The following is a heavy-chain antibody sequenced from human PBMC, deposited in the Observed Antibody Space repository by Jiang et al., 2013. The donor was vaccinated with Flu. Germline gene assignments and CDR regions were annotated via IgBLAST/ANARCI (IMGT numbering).Heavy chain of an antibody. CDR2: AYYTGTT. CDR3: TRQINVVAPFDY. CDR1: GDSMRGYY. D-gene: IGHD2-21*01. J-gene: IGHJ4*02. V-gene: IGHV4-59*08. Sequence: LLKPSETLSLTCSVSGDSMRGYYWTWVRQSPRGGLEWIGYAYYTGTTNYNPSLKSRVTISLDTSRNHFSLNLTSVTPADAAIYYCTRQINVVAPFDYWGQGTLVTVSS.